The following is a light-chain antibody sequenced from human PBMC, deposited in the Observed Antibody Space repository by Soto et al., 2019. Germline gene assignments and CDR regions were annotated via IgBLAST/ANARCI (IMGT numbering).Light chain of an antibody. CDR1: QDITNY. V-gene: IGKV1-33*01. J-gene: IGKJ2*01. Sequence: DIQMTQSPSTLSASVGDRVTITCQASQDITNYLNWYQQKPGRAPKLLIYDASNLKTGVPSRFSGGGSGTDFTFTISRLQPVDIATYFCQHYNSLPFTFGQGTKLEMK. CDR2: DAS. CDR3: QHYNSLPFT.